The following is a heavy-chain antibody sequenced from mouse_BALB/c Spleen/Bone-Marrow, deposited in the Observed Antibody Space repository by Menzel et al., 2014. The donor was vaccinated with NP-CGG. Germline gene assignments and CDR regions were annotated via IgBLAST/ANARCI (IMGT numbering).Heavy chain of an antibody. CDR2: ILPGSGST. Sequence: VQLQQSGAKLMKPGASVKISCMATGYTFSNYWIEWVKQRPGHGLEWIGEILPGSGSTDYNENFKGKATFTADTSSNTAYMQLSSLTSAVSAVYYCARVIYWYLDVWGAGTTVTASP. CDR3: ARVIYWYLDV. V-gene: IGHV1-9*01. CDR1: GYTFSNYW. J-gene: IGHJ1*01.